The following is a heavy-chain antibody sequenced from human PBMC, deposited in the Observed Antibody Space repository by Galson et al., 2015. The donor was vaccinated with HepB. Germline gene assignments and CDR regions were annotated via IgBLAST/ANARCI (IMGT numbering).Heavy chain of an antibody. CDR3: VRDSVWGEDPPNFDN. Sequence: SLRLSCAASGFTFSSYTMSWVRQAPGGGLEWVSSIHGSSRYIYYADSLRGRFTISRDNANNSLFPQLNRLEAEDTAVYFCVRDSVWGEDPPNFDNWGQGTLVAVSS. J-gene: IGHJ4*02. CDR1: GFTFSSYT. V-gene: IGHV3-21*01. CDR2: IHGSSRYI. D-gene: IGHD1-26*01.